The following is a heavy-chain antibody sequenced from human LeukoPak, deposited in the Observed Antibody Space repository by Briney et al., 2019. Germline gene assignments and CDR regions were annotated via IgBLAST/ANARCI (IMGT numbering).Heavy chain of an antibody. Sequence: GASVKVSCKASGYTLTSYYMQWVRQAPGQGLEWMGIINPNDATTSSARKFQGRVTMTRDTSTSTVYMALRSLTSEDTAVYYCARVDCSGGSCYRFDYWGQGTLVTVSS. V-gene: IGHV1-46*01. CDR3: ARVDCSGGSCYRFDY. CDR2: INPNDATT. D-gene: IGHD2-15*01. CDR1: GYTLTSYY. J-gene: IGHJ4*02.